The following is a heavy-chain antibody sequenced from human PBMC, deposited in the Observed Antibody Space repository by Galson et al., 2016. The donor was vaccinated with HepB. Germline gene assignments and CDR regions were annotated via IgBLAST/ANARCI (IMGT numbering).Heavy chain of an antibody. Sequence: SLRLSCAASGFTVSNNYMSWVRQAPGKGLEWVSLIYSGGTTSYASSVRGRFTISRDSSKNTLYLQMNSLRAEDTAVYYCGRDVGPWGQGTLVTVSS. CDR3: GRDVGP. J-gene: IGHJ5*02. CDR1: GFTVSNNY. V-gene: IGHV3-53*01. D-gene: IGHD1-26*01. CDR2: IYSGGTT.